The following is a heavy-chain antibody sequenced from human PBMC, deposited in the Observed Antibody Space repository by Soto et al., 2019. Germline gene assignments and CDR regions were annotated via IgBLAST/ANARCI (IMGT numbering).Heavy chain of an antibody. D-gene: IGHD2-2*01. J-gene: IGHJ5*02. CDR2: ISGYNGNT. CDR1: GYTFTSYY. V-gene: IGHV1-18*01. CDR3: SREGPPSLT. Sequence: QVQLVQSGAEVKKPGASVKVSCKPSGYTFTSYYISWVRQAPGQGLEWMGWISGYNGNTNYAQKLQGRVTMTTDASTSTTYMELTRLSSDDTALYYCSREGPPSLTWGQGTLVTVSS.